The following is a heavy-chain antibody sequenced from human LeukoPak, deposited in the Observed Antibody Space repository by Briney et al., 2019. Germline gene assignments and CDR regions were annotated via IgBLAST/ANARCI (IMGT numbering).Heavy chain of an antibody. J-gene: IGHJ4*02. CDR1: GYTFTSNY. CDR3: ARDQEGFDY. CDR2: IYPRGGST. V-gene: IGHV1-46*01. Sequence: ASVKVTCKASGYTFTSNYIHWVRQAPGQGLEWMGMIYPRGGSTSYAQKFQGRVTVTRDTSTSTVHMELSGLRSEDTAVYYCARDQEGFDYWGQGTLVTVSS.